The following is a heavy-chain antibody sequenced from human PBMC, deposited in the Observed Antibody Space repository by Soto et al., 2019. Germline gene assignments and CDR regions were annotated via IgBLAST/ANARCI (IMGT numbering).Heavy chain of an antibody. V-gene: IGHV3-64D*06. CDR1: GFTFSSYA. CDR3: VKEGYSYGFY. J-gene: IGHJ4*02. D-gene: IGHD5-18*01. Sequence: GGSLRLSCSASGFTFSSYAMHWVRQAPGKGLEYVSAISSNGGSTYYADSVKGRFSISRDNSKNTLYLQMSSLRAEDTAVYYCVKEGYSYGFYWGQGTLVTVSS. CDR2: ISSNGGST.